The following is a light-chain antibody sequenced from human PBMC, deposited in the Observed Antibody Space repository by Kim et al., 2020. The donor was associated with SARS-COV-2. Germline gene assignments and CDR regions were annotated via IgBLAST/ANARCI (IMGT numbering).Light chain of an antibody. CDR3: QQFYVWPRT. V-gene: IGKV3-15*01. CDR2: RAS. CDR1: QNIGND. J-gene: IGKJ1*01. Sequence: EIVMTQSPATLSVSPGETATLSCRASQNIGNDLAWYQQKPGQAPRLLIFRASTRATGIPARFTGSGSGTDFTLTISGLQSEDFAVFHCQQFYVWPRTFGQGTKVDIK.